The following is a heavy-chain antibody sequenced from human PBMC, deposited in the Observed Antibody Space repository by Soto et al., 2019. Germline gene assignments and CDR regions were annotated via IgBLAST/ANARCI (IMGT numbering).Heavy chain of an antibody. D-gene: IGHD5-18*01. CDR2: ISYDGSNK. V-gene: IGHV3-30*18. CDR3: AKWSARTWIQISYYYYGMDV. CDR1: GFTFSSYG. J-gene: IGHJ6*02. Sequence: QVQLVESGGGVVQPGRSLRLSCAASGFTFSSYGMHWVRQAPGKGLEWVAVISYDGSNKYYADAVKGRFTISRDNSKNTLYLQMKSLRAEDTAVYYCAKWSARTWIQISYYYYGMDVWGQGTTVTVSS.